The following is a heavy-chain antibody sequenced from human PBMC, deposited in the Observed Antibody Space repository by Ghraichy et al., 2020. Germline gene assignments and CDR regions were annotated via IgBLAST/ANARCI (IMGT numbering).Heavy chain of an antibody. CDR2: ISGSGGST. V-gene: IGHV3-23*01. D-gene: IGHD3-10*01. CDR1: GFTFSSYA. CDR3: AKAGSVGELVDY. Sequence: LSLTCAASGFTFSSYAMSWVRRAPGKGLEWVSAISGSGGSTYYADSVKGRFTISRDNSKNTLYLQMNSLRAEDTAVYYCAKAGSVGELVDYWGQGTLVTVSS. J-gene: IGHJ4*02.